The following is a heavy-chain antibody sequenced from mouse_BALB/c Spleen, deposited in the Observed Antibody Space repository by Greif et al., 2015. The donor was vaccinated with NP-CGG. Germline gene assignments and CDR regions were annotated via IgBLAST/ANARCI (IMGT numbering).Heavy chain of an antibody. CDR3: AREDTPYWYFDV. D-gene: IGHD5-1-1*01. CDR2: IDPANGNT. J-gene: IGHJ1*01. CDR1: GFNIKDTY. Sequence: EVQLQQSGAELVKPGASVKLSCTASGFNIKDTYMHWVKQRPEQGLEWIGRIDPANGNTKYDPKFQGKATITADTSSNTAYLQLSSLTSEDTAVYYCAREDTPYWYFDVWGAGTTVTVSS. V-gene: IGHV14-3*02.